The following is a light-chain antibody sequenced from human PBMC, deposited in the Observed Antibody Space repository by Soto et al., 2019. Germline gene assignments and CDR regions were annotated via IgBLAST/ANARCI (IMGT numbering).Light chain of an antibody. V-gene: IGKV3-11*01. Sequence: EIMVTQSPATLSLSPGERATLSCRASQSVSSYLAWYQQKPGQAPRLLIYDASNRATGIPARFSGSRSEPEFTLTINSLEPEDFAVYYCQHYGASPWTFGQGTKVDI. CDR2: DAS. J-gene: IGKJ1*01. CDR1: QSVSSY. CDR3: QHYGASPWT.